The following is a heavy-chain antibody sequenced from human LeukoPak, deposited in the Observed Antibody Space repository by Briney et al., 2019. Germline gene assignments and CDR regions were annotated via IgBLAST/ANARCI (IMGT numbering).Heavy chain of an antibody. V-gene: IGHV3-48*01. J-gene: IGHJ5*02. CDR3: AREQGFRYFDP. Sequence: GGSLRLSCAPSVFTFSGYAMHWVRPAPGKGLEWVAYISSSNGTLYYQDSLKGRITISRDNAKNSVFLQMSSLSGGDTAIYFCAREQGFRYFDPWGQGNLVTVSS. D-gene: IGHD3-16*02. CDR1: VFTFSGYA. CDR2: ISSSNGTL.